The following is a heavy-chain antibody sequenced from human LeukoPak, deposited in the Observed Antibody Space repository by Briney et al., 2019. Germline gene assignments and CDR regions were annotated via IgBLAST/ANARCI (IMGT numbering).Heavy chain of an antibody. D-gene: IGHD3-22*01. J-gene: IGHJ4*02. CDR3: ARGPIVAVRNYFDY. CDR2: IIPILGIA. V-gene: IGHV1-69*02. CDR1: GDTFNSYT. Sequence: ASVKVSCKTSGDTFNSYTISWVRQAPGQGLECMGRIIPILGIANYAQKFQGRVTITADKSTSTAYMELSSVRSEDTAVYHCARGPIVAVRNYFDYWGQGTLVTVSS.